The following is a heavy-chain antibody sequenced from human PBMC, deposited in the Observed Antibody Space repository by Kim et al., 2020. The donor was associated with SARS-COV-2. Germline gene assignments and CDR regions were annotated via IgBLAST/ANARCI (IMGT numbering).Heavy chain of an antibody. CDR1: GYTFTSYG. CDR3: ARGNGGVVTASHDY. Sequence: ASVKVSCKASGYTFTSYGISWVRQAPGQGLEWMGWISAYNGNTNYAQKLQGRVTMTSDTSTSTAYMELRSLRSDDTAVYYCARGNGGVVTASHDYWGQGTLVTVSS. CDR2: ISAYNGNT. D-gene: IGHD2-8*02. V-gene: IGHV1-18*01. J-gene: IGHJ4*02.